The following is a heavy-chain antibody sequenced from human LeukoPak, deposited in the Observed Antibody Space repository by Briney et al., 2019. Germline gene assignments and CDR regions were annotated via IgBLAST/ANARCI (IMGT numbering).Heavy chain of an antibody. V-gene: IGHV4-59*01. CDR2: IYYSGST. D-gene: IGHD2-2*02. J-gene: IGHJ4*02. CDR1: GGSISSYY. CDR3: AVAIPYTYYFDY. Sequence: SETLSPTCTVSGGSISSYYWSWIRQPPGKGLEWIGYIYYSGSTNYNPSLKSRVTISVDTSKNQFSLKLSSVTAADTAVYYCAVAIPYTYYFDYWGQGTLVTVSS.